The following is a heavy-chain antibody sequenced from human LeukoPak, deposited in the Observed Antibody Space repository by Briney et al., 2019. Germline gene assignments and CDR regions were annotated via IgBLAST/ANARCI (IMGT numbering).Heavy chain of an antibody. V-gene: IGHV1-8*01. CDR1: GYTFTSYD. CDR3: ARESGYHNIYYYYYYMDV. D-gene: IGHD3-3*01. Sequence: ASVTVSCTASGYTFTSYDINWVRQAPGQGLEWMGWMNPNSGNTGYAQKFQGRVTMTRNTSISTAYMELSSLRSEDTAVYYCARESGYHNIYYYYYYMDVWGKGTTVTVSS. J-gene: IGHJ6*03. CDR2: MNPNSGNT.